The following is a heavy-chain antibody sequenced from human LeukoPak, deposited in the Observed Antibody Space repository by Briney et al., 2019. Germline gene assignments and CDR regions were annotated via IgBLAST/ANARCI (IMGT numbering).Heavy chain of an antibody. CDR3: ARGEYSSGWGAFDI. D-gene: IGHD6-19*01. V-gene: IGHV4-34*01. CDR1: GGSFSGYY. J-gene: IGHJ3*02. CDR2: INHSGST. Sequence: SETLSLTCAVYGGSFSGYYWSWIRQPPGKGLEWIGEINHSGSTNYNPSLKSRVTISVDTSKNQFSLKLSSVTAADTAVYYCARGEYSSGWGAFDIWGQGTMVTVSS.